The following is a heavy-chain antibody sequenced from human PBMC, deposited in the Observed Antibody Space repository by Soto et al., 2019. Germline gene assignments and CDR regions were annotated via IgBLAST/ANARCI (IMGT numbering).Heavy chain of an antibody. CDR3: ARAPVETSMIYWFDP. CDR2: IYYRGST. CDR1: GGSVSSGDYY. J-gene: IGHJ5*02. Sequence: QVQLQESGPGLVKASETLSLTCTVSGGSVSSGDYYWSWIRPPPGKGLVWVGNIYYRGSTNYNPSLKRRATISVDTDKNQYSLKVSSETAADTAVYYCARAPVETSMIYWFDPWGQGTLVTVSS. V-gene: IGHV4-61*08. D-gene: IGHD2-21*02.